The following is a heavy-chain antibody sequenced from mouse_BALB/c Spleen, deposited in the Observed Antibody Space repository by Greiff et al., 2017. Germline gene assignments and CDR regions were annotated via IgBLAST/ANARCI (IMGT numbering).Heavy chain of an antibody. CDR1: GFSLTSYG. Sequence: VQLVESGPGLVAPSQSLSITCTVSGFSLTSYGVHWVRQPPGKGLEWLGVIWAGGSTNYNSALMSRLSISKDNSKSQVFLKMNSLQTDDTAMYYCSTGTKGFAYWGQGTLVTVSA. J-gene: IGHJ3*01. V-gene: IGHV2-9*02. CDR3: STGTKGFAY. D-gene: IGHD4-1*02. CDR2: IWAGGST.